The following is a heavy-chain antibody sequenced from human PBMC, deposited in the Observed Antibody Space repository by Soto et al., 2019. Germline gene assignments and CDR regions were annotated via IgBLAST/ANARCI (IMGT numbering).Heavy chain of an antibody. CDR3: ARGTRVSSTGTGAH. CDR1: GFTFSAYW. J-gene: IGHJ4*02. Sequence: GGSLRLSCAVSGFTFSAYWMHWVRQVPGKGLTWVSRISDDGSTATYADSVKGRFVISRDNAKNSLYLEMNTLRADDSGLYYCARGTRVSSTGTGAHWGRGTLVTVSS. V-gene: IGHV3-74*01. CDR2: ISDDGSTA. D-gene: IGHD1-1*01.